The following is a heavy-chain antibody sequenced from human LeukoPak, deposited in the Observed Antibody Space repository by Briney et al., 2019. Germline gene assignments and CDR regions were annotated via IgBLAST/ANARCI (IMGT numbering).Heavy chain of an antibody. J-gene: IGHJ4*02. V-gene: IGHV1-2*02. CDR1: GYSFTPFY. Sequence: ASVKASCKTSGYSFTPFYIHWVRQAPGQGREWMGWIHPRRGDTNYAQKFHGMVTMIRDTSNSTAYLDLSSLRSDGTAVYYFARDGDYGTGSYYRGCIDSWGQGTPVTVSP. CDR3: ARDGDYGTGSYYRGCIDS. D-gene: IGHD3-10*01. CDR2: IHPRRGDT.